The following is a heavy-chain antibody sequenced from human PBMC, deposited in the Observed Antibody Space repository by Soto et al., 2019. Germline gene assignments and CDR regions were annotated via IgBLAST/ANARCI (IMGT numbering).Heavy chain of an antibody. J-gene: IGHJ4*02. CDR1: GFIFSDHY. Sequence: EVQLVESGGGLVQPGGSLRLSCATSGFIFSDHYLDWVRQAPGRGLEWVGRSRIKANNYISQYAASVQGRFSISRDESKQSLFLEMNSLKTADTAVYYCVRGFNSFDSWGQGTLVTVSS. CDR2: SRIKANNYIS. V-gene: IGHV3-72*01. CDR3: VRGFNSFDS.